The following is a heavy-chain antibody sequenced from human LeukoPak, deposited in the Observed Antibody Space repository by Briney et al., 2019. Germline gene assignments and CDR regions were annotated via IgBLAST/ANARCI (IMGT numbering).Heavy chain of an antibody. Sequence: PGRSLRLSCAASGFTFSSYGMNWGRQAPGKGLEWVAVISDDGSDKYYGDSVQGRFTISRDDSENTLFLEMKSLRAEDTAVYYCVPSFSGSFVWGQGTPVTVSS. CDR1: GFTFSSYG. CDR2: ISDDGSDK. D-gene: IGHD3-10*01. CDR3: VPSFSGSFV. V-gene: IGHV3-30*03. J-gene: IGHJ4*02.